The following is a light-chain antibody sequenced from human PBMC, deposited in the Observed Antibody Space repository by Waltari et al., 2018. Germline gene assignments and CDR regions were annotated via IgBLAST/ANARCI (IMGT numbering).Light chain of an antibody. Sequence: CGASRSISKYLVWYQQRPGHAPRLLIYAASTRATGVPDRFSGSGYGTDFTLTISRLEPEDFAVYYCQNHERLPATFGQGTKVEIK. J-gene: IGKJ1*01. CDR3: QNHERLPAT. CDR2: AAS. CDR1: RSISKY. V-gene: IGKV3-11*01.